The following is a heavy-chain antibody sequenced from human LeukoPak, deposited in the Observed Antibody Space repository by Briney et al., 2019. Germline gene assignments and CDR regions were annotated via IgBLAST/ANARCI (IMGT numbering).Heavy chain of an antibody. V-gene: IGHV1-69*06. D-gene: IGHD3-10*01. CDR3: ARDEGGYYYGSGSYGFDY. CDR2: IIPIFGTA. J-gene: IGHJ4*02. CDR1: GGTFSSYA. Sequence: SVKVSCKASGGTFSSYAISWVRQAPGQGLEWMGGIIPIFGTANYAQKFQGRVTITADKSTSTAYMELSSLRSEDTAEYYCARDEGGYYYGSGSYGFDYWGQGTLVTVSS.